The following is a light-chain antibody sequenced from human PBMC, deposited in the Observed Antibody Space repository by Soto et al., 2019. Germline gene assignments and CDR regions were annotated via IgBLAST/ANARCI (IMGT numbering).Light chain of an antibody. Sequence: GMTQSPATLSVSPGERATLSCRASQSVNIYLAWYQQKPGQAPRLLIFGASYRATGIPARFSGSGSGTEFNLTISSLQSEDFAVYFCQQYDDWLRLTFGGGTKVDI. V-gene: IGKV3D-15*01. CDR3: QQYDDWLRLT. CDR2: GAS. CDR1: QSVNIY. J-gene: IGKJ4*01.